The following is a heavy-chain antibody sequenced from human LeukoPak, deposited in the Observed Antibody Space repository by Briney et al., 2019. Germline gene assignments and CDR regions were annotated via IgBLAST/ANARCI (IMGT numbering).Heavy chain of an antibody. V-gene: IGHV3-7*01. CDR3: ARDEGSSGYYYRC. CDR2: IKQDGSEK. CDR1: V. D-gene: IGHD3-22*01. J-gene: IGHJ4*02. Sequence: GSLRLSCTASVSWVRQAPGKGLEWVANIKQDGSEKYYVDSVKGRFTISRDNAKNSLYLQMNSLRAEDTAVYYCARDEGSSGYYYRCWGQGTLVTVSS.